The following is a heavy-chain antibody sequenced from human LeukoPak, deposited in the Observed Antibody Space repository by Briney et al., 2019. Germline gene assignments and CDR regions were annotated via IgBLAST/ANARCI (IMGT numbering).Heavy chain of an antibody. Sequence: GGSLRLSCAASGFTFSSYAMSWVRQPPGKGLEWGSAIRGIVGSTYYADSVKGRFTISRDNSKNTLYLQMNSLRAEDTAVYYCARDVVVVAVRPYYYYGMDVWGQGTTVTVSS. CDR2: IRGIVGST. CDR1: GFTFSSYA. V-gene: IGHV3-23*01. D-gene: IGHD2-15*01. CDR3: ARDVVVVAVRPYYYYGMDV. J-gene: IGHJ6*02.